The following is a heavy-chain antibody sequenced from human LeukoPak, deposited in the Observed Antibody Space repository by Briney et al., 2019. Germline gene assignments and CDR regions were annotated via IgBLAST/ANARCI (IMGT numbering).Heavy chain of an antibody. V-gene: IGHV4-39*01. D-gene: IGHD4-17*01. CDR3: AIFPSRTYGDYGGKYYFDY. J-gene: IGHJ4*02. CDR1: GGSITSSSYY. Sequence: PSETLSLTCTVSGGSITSSSYYWAWIRQPPGKGLEWIGRIYYSGSTYYNPSLKSRVTISVDTSKNQFSLKLSSVTAADTAVYYCAIFPSRTYGDYGGKYYFDYWGQGTLVTVSS. CDR2: IYYSGST.